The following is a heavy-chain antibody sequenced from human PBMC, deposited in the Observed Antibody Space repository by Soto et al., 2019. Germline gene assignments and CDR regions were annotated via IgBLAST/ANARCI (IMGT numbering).Heavy chain of an antibody. CDR1: GASINNFAYY. CDR3: ARRERYYGSPGWFDP. CDR2: VYYNENT. D-gene: IGHD3-10*01. V-gene: IGHV4-39*01. J-gene: IGHJ5*01. Sequence: QLQLQESGPGLVRPSETLSLTCSVSGASINNFAYYWGWIRQPPGKGLEWIVTVYYNENTYYNPSLKSRVAISVDTAKNQFSLNLRSVTAADTAIYFCARRERYYGSPGWFDPWGQGTLVTVSS.